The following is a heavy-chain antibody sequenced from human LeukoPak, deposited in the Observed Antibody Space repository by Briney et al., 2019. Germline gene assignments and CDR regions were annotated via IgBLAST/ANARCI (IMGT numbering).Heavy chain of an antibody. D-gene: IGHD4-17*01. V-gene: IGHV3-7*05. J-gene: IGHJ4*02. CDR2: IKQDGSQR. CDR1: GFTFGRHW. CDR3: AREVYGDNYFDY. Sequence: GGSLRLSCAAVGFTFGRHWMSWVRQAPGKGPEWVANIKQDGSQRYYVDSVKGRFTISRDNARNSLDLQMSSLRAEDTAVYYCAREVYGDNYFDYWGQGTLVTVSS.